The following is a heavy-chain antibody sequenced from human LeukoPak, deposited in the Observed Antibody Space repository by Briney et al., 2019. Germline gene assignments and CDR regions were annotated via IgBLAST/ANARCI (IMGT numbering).Heavy chain of an antibody. CDR2: ISSNGGST. J-gene: IGHJ4*02. D-gene: IGHD6-19*01. CDR3: AKDSSSGWYVYDY. V-gene: IGHV3-64*04. CDR1: GFTFSSYA. Sequence: GGSLRLSCAASGFTFSSYAMHWVRQAPGKGLEYVSAISSNGGSTYYADSVKGRFTISRDNSKNTLYLQMNSLRAEDTAVYYCAKDSSSGWYVYDYWGQGTLVTVSS.